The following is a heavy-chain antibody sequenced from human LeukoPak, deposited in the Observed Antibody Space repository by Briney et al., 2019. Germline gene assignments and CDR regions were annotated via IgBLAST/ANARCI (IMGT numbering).Heavy chain of an antibody. Sequence: VASVKVSCKASGYTFSSYDINWVRQATGQGLEWMGWMNPNSGNTGYAQKFQGRVTMTRNTSISTAYMELSSLRSEDTAVYYCARGQGGSYSLYYYYYMDVWGKGTTVTVSS. CDR2: MNPNSGNT. J-gene: IGHJ6*03. V-gene: IGHV1-8*01. CDR1: GYTFSSYD. CDR3: ARGQGGSYSLYYYYYMDV. D-gene: IGHD1-26*01.